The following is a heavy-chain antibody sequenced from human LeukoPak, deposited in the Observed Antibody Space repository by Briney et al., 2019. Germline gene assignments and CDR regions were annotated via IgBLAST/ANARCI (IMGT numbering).Heavy chain of an antibody. CDR2: INWNGGST. CDR1: GFTFDDYG. V-gene: IGHV3-20*04. Sequence: GGSLRLSCAASGFTFDDYGMSWVRQAPGKGLEWVSNINWNGGSTGYADSVRGRFTISRDNSKNTLYLQMNSLRAEDTAVYYCAKDGGDIYDILTGYYNPHDYWGQGTLVTVSS. CDR3: AKDGGDIYDILTGYYNPHDY. J-gene: IGHJ4*02. D-gene: IGHD3-9*01.